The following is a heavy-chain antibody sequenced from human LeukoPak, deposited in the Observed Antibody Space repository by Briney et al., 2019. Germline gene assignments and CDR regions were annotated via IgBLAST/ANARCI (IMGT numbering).Heavy chain of an antibody. CDR2: ISTQNGNT. CDR1: GYTYG. D-gene: IGHD2-15*01. Sequence: ASVKVSCKASGYTYGITWVRQAPGQGLDWMGWISTQNGNTNYAQNLQGRVTMTTDTSTSTSFMDLRSLRSDDTAMYYCASLTHFCSGGRCYRFFDSWGQGTLVTVSS. CDR3: ASLTHFCSGGRCYRFFDS. J-gene: IGHJ4*02. V-gene: IGHV1-18*01.